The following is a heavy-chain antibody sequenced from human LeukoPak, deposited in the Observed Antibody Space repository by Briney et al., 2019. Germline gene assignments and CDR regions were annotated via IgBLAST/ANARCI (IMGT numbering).Heavy chain of an antibody. CDR2: ISSSSSFI. D-gene: IGHD3-9*01. J-gene: IGHJ4*02. CDR1: GFAFSSYT. Sequence: SGGSLRLSCAASGFAFSSYTMNWVRQAPGMGLEWVSSISSSSSFIYYADSVKGRFTISRDNAKNSLFLQMNSLRTEDTAVYYCAKVGQNYDILTYYFDYWGQGTLVTVSS. V-gene: IGHV3-21*01. CDR3: AKVGQNYDILTYYFDY.